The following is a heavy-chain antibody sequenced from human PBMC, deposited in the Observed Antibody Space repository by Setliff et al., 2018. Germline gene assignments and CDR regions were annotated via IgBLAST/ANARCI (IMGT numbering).Heavy chain of an antibody. CDR2: VHYSGDS. CDR3: ARQPSSGSYYNPRPYYFDY. Sequence: SCTVSGGSMTSYYWSRIRQSPWKGLEWIGYVHYSGDSNYNPSLKSRVTMSVDTSKNQFSLNLRSVTAADTAVYYCARQPSSGSYYNPRPYYFDYWGQGTLVTVSS. D-gene: IGHD3-10*01. V-gene: IGHV4-59*13. J-gene: IGHJ4*02. CDR1: GGSMTSYY.